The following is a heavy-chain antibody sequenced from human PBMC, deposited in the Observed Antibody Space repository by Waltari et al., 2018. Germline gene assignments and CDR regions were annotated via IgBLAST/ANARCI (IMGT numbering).Heavy chain of an antibody. D-gene: IGHD3-3*01. CDR3: ARDPRNDFWSGYSHFDY. Sequence: QLQLQESGPGLVKPSETLSLTCTVSGGSISSSSYYWGWIRQPPGKGLEWIGSIYYSGSTYYNPSLKSRVTISVDTSKNQFSLKLSSVTAADTAVYYCARDPRNDFWSGYSHFDYWGQGTLVTVSS. CDR1: GGSISSSSYY. J-gene: IGHJ4*02. CDR2: IYYSGST. V-gene: IGHV4-39*07.